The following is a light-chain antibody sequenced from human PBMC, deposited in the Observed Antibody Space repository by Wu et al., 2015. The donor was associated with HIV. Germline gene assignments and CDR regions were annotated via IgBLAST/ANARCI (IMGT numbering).Light chain of an antibody. CDR2: GAS. V-gene: IGKV3-20*01. CDR3: QQYGSSPLT. Sequence: EIRLTQSPGTLSLSPGERATLSCRASQSVSSSSLAWYQQNLGQAPRLLIYGASSRATGIPDRFSGSGSGTDFTLIISRLEPEDFAVYYCQQYGSSPLTFGQGTKVEI. J-gene: IGKJ1*01. CDR1: QSVSSSS.